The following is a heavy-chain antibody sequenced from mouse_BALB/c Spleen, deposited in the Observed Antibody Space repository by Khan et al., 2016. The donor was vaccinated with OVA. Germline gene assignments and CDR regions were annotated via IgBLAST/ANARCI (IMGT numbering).Heavy chain of an antibody. V-gene: IGHV5-17*02. J-gene: IGHJ4*01. CDR3: TRYRYGCAMDY. Sequence: EVELVEFGGGLVQPGGSRTLSCAASGFTFSSFGMNWVRQAPEKGLEWVAYISSGSSTIYYADTVKGRFTISRDNSKNTLFLQMTSLKSEDTAMYYCTRYRYGCAMDYWGQGTSVTVSS. CDR1: GFTFSSFG. D-gene: IGHD2-14*01. CDR2: ISSGSSTI.